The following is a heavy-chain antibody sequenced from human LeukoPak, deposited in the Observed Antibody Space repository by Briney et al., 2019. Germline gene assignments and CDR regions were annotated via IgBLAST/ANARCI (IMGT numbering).Heavy chain of an antibody. CDR1: GYTFTGYY. CDR3: ARDPCSGGSCSSVDY. J-gene: IGHJ4*02. Sequence: ASVKVSCKASGYTFTGYYMHWVRQAPGQGLEWMGWINPNSGGTNYAQKFQGRVTMTRDTSISTAYMELSRLRSDDTAVYYCARDPCSGGSCSSVDYWGQGTLVTVSS. V-gene: IGHV1-2*02. CDR2: INPNSGGT. D-gene: IGHD2-15*01.